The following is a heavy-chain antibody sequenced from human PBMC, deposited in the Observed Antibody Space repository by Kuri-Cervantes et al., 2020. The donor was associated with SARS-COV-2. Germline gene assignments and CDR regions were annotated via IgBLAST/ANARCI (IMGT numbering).Heavy chain of an antibody. Sequence: ASVKVSCKASGYTFTGYYMHWVRQAPGQGLEWMGWINPNSGGTNYAQKFQGRVTMTRDTSISTAYMELSSLRSEDTAVYYCATDYHSNYLNPDSFDIWGQGTMVTDSS. CDR1: GYTFTGYY. D-gene: IGHD4-11*01. J-gene: IGHJ3*02. CDR3: ATDYHSNYLNPDSFDI. V-gene: IGHV1-2*02. CDR2: INPNSGGT.